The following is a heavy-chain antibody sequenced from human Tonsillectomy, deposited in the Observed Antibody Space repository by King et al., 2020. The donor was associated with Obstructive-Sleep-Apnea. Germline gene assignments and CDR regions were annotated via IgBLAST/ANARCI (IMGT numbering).Heavy chain of an antibody. Sequence: VQLVESGGGVVQPGRSLRLSCAASGFTFSSYAMHWVRQAPGKGLEWVAVISYDGSNKYYADSVKGRFTISRDNSKNTLYLQMNSLRAEDTAVYYCAREAPYSSGWYLSLYFDLWGRGTLGTVSS. CDR1: GFTFSSYA. CDR3: AREAPYSSGWYLSLYFDL. V-gene: IGHV3-30*04. D-gene: IGHD6-19*01. J-gene: IGHJ2*01. CDR2: ISYDGSNK.